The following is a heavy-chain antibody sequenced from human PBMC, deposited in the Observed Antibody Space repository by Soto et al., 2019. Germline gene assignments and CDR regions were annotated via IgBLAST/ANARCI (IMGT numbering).Heavy chain of an antibody. D-gene: IGHD3-16*01. Sequence: GESLKISCAASGFTYSSNDMSWVRQAPGKGLEWVSTISDSGATTSYADSVKGRFTISRDNSKNTLFLQMNSLRAEDTALYYCAKNRGNYDFWGQGTLVTVSS. V-gene: IGHV3-23*01. CDR1: GFTYSSND. CDR2: ISDSGATT. CDR3: AKNRGNYDF. J-gene: IGHJ4*02.